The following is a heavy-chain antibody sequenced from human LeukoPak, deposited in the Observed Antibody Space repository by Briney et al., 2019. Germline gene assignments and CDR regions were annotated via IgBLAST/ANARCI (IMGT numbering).Heavy chain of an antibody. D-gene: IGHD4/OR15-4a*01. CDR3: ARRAGAYSHPYDY. J-gene: IGHJ4*02. CDR2: IYSDNT. V-gene: IGHV3-53*01. CDR1: GFTVSSNS. Sequence: GGSLRLSCTVSGFTVSSNSMSWVRQAPGKGLEWVSFIYSDNTHYSYSVKGRFTISRDNSKNTLYLQMNSLRAEDTAVYYCARRAGAYSHPYDYWGQRTLVTVSS.